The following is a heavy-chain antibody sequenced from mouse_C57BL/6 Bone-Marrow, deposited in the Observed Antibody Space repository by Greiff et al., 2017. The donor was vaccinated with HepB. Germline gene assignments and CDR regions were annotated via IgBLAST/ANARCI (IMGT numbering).Heavy chain of an antibody. CDR2: IYPGNSDT. D-gene: IGHD2-5*01. CDR1: GYTFTSYW. V-gene: IGHV1-5*01. Sequence: DVQLQESGTVLARPGASVKMSCKTSGYTFTSYWMHWVKQSPGQGLEWIRAIYPGNSDTSYNQKFKGKAKLTAVTSASTAYMELSSLTNEDSAVYYCTRSNYPYYYARDYWGQGTSVTVSS. J-gene: IGHJ4*01. CDR3: TRSNYPYYYARDY.